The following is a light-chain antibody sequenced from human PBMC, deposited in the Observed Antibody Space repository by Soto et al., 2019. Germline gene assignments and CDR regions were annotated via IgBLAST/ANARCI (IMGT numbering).Light chain of an antibody. CDR2: RAS. J-gene: IGKJ2*01. CDR3: QQYNYYPYT. CDR1: QSISTW. V-gene: IGKV1-5*01. Sequence: DIQMTQSPSTLSASVGDRVTITCRASQSISTWLAWYHQKPGKAPKLLISRASSLESGVPSRISGSGYGTEFSLAISSMKPDDFATYYCQQYNYYPYTFGEGTKLEIK.